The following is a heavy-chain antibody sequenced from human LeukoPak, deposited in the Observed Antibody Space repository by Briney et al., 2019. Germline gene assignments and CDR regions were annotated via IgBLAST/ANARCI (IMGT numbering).Heavy chain of an antibody. CDR1: GYSISSGYY. D-gene: IGHD7-27*01. J-gene: IGHJ3*02. CDR2: IYHSGST. Sequence: SETLSLTCTVSGYSISSGYYWGWIRQPPGKGLEWIGSIYHSGSTYYNPSLKSRVTISVDTSKNQFSLKLSSVTAADTAVYYCARLDLGFDAFDIWGQGTMVTVSS. CDR3: ARLDLGFDAFDI. V-gene: IGHV4-38-2*02.